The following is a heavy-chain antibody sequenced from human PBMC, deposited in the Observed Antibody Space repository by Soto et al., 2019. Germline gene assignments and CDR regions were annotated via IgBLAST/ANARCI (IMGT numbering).Heavy chain of an antibody. CDR2: IYYSGST. V-gene: IGHV4-31*03. CDR1: GGSISSGGYY. D-gene: IGHD3-10*01. CDR3: ARSLWFGDLPPNWFDP. J-gene: IGHJ5*02. Sequence: PSETLSLTCTVSGGSISSGGYYWSWIRQHPGKGLEWIGYIYYSGSTYYNTSLKSRVTISVDTSKNQFSLKLSSVTAADTAVYYCARSLWFGDLPPNWFDPWGQGTLVTVSS.